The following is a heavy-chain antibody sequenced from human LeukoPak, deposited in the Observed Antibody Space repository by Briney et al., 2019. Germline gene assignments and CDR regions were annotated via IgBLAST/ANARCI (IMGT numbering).Heavy chain of an antibody. CDR2: IYYSGST. V-gene: IGHV4-30-4*08. J-gene: IGHJ4*02. D-gene: IGHD1-26*01. Sequence: SETLSLTCTVSGGSISSYYWSWIRQPPGKGLEWIGYIYYSGSTYYNPSLKSRVTISVDTSKNQFSLKLSSVTAADTAVYYCAREGWELQRRYFDYWGQGTLVTVSS. CDR1: GGSISSYY. CDR3: AREGWELQRRYFDY.